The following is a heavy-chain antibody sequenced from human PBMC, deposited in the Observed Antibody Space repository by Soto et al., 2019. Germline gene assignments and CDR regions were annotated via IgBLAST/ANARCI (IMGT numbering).Heavy chain of an antibody. D-gene: IGHD3-3*01. J-gene: IGHJ6*02. CDR1: GGTFSSYA. Sequence: ASVKVSCKASGGTFSSYAISWVRQAPGQGLEWMGRIIPIFGTANYAQKFQGRVTITADESTSTAYMELSSLRSEDTAVYYCARDGEYYDFWSGYSGVGFPYGMDVWGQGTTVTVSS. V-gene: IGHV1-69*13. CDR3: ARDGEYYDFWSGYSGVGFPYGMDV. CDR2: IIPIFGTA.